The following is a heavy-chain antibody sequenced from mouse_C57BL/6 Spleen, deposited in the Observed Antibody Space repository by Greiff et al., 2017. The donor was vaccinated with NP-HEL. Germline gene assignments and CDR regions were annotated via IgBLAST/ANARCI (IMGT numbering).Heavy chain of an antibody. Sequence: VQLQQSGPVLVKPGASVKMSCKASGYTFTDYYMNWVKQSHGKSLEWIGVINPYNGGTSYTQKFKGKATLTVDKSSSTAYMELNSLTSEDSAVYYCARMALRTDSRYYFDYWGQGTTLTVSS. CDR3: ARMALRTDSRYYFDY. CDR2: INPYNGGT. CDR1: GYTFTDYY. D-gene: IGHD1-1*01. J-gene: IGHJ2*01. V-gene: IGHV1-19*01.